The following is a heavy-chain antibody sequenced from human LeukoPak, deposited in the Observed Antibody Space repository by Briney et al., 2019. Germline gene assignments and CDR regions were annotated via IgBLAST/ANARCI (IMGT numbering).Heavy chain of an antibody. CDR3: ARGDFDWYFDL. CDR2: IYHSGST. D-gene: IGHD2-21*02. Sequence: PSETLSLTCTVSGGSISSGGYYWSWIRQPPGKGLEWIGYIYHSGSTYYNPSLKSRVTISVDRSKNQFSLKLSSVTAADTAVYYCARGDFDWYFDLWGRGTLVTVSS. CDR1: GGSISSGGYY. V-gene: IGHV4-30-2*01. J-gene: IGHJ2*01.